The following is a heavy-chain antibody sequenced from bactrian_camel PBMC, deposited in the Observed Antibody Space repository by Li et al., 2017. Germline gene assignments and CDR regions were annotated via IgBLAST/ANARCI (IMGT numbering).Heavy chain of an antibody. V-gene: IGHV3S53*01. D-gene: IGHD1*01. Sequence: HVQLVESGGGSVQTGGSLRLPCATSGITPNTYSMGWFRQDSGKEHELVASREGVASIDSDLTTRYSDSVKSRFTISRDNAKNTLYLQMNDLKPEDTGTYYCAAQRGAYCYFPYAATFKGWGQGTQVTVS. CDR3: AAQRGAYCYFPYAATFKG. CDR2: IDSDLTT. CDR1: GITPNTYS. J-gene: IGHJ4*01.